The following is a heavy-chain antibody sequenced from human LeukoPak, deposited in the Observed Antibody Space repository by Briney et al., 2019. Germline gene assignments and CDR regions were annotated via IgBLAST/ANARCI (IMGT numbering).Heavy chain of an antibody. CDR2: INPSGGST. Sequence: ASVKVSCKTSRYTFTSYYMNWVRQAPRQGLEWMGMINPSGGSTSYAQKFQGRVTMTRDTSTSTVYMELNSLTSEDTALYYCARDRSPSARYFNYWGQGTLVTVSS. CDR1: RYTFTSYY. V-gene: IGHV1-46*01. J-gene: IGHJ4*02. D-gene: IGHD2-15*01. CDR3: ARDRSPSARYFNY.